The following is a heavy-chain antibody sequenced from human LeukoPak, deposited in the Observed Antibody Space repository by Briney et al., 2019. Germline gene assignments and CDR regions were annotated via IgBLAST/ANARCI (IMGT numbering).Heavy chain of an antibody. CDR2: IYSGGST. Sequence: GGSLRLSCAASGFTVSSNYMNWVRQAPGKGLEWVSIIYSGGSTYYADSVKGRFIISRDNSKNTLYLQMNSLRAEDTAVYYCARQEVVEDTFDIWGQGTMVTVSS. J-gene: IGHJ3*02. V-gene: IGHV3-53*01. CDR3: ARQEVVEDTFDI. CDR1: GFTVSSNY. D-gene: IGHD2-15*01.